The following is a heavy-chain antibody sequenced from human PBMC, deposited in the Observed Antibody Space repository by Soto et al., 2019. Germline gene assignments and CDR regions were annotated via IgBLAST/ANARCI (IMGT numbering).Heavy chain of an antibody. V-gene: IGHV4-30-4*01. CDR3: ARAVSSSSPPSDY. CDR2: IYYSGST. CDR1: GGSISSGDYY. Sequence: SETLSLTCTVSGGSISSGDYYWSWIRQPPGKGLEWIGYIYYSGSTYYNPSLKSRVTISVDTSKNQFSLKLSSVTAADTAVYYCARAVSSSSPPSDYWGQGTLVTVSS. J-gene: IGHJ4*02. D-gene: IGHD6-6*01.